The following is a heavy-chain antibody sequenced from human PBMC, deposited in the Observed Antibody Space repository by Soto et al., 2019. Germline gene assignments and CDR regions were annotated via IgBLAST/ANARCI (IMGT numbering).Heavy chain of an antibody. D-gene: IGHD1-1*01. Sequence: PSETLSLTCAVSGGSISSGGYSWNWIRQPPGKGLEWIGYIDHSGSTLYNPSLKSRVTISVDKSKNQFSLKLTSVTAPDTAVYYCARDQLEGNWFDPWGQGTLVTVSS. J-gene: IGHJ5*02. CDR2: IDHSGST. CDR1: GGSISSGGYS. V-gene: IGHV4-30-2*01. CDR3: ARDQLEGNWFDP.